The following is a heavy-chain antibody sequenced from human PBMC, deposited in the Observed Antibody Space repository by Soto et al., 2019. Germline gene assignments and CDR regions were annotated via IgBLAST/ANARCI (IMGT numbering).Heavy chain of an antibody. V-gene: IGHV1-2*02. CDR1: GYTFTGYY. Sequence: ASVTVSCKASGYTFTGYYMHWVRQAPGQGLEWMGWINPNSGGTNYAQKFQGRVTMTRDTSISTAYMELSRLRSDDTAVYYGARDVHSSSWRYDYYYYGRDVWGQGTTGTVSS. CDR2: INPNSGGT. CDR3: ARDVHSSSWRYDYYYYGRDV. D-gene: IGHD6-13*01. J-gene: IGHJ6*02.